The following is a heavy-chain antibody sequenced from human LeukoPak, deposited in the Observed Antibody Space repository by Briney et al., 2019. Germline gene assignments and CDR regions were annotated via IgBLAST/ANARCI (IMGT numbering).Heavy chain of an antibody. V-gene: IGHV1-18*01. CDR1: GYTFTSYG. CDR3: ARDFRYCSSTSCYGD. J-gene: IGHJ4*02. D-gene: IGHD2-2*01. Sequence: EASVKVSCKASGYTFTSYGISWVRQAPGQGLEWMGWISAYNGNTNYAQKFQGRVTITADKSTSTAYMELSSLRSEDTAVYYCARDFRYCSSTSCYGDWGQGTLVTVSS. CDR2: ISAYNGNT.